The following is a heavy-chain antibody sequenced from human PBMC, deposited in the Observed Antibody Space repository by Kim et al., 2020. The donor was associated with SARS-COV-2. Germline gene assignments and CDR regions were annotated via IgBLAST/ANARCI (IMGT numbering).Heavy chain of an antibody. J-gene: IGHJ4*02. CDR2: IYIGGNT. CDR1: GFTVSNNY. CDR3: TRDRSGWYGFDY. Sequence: GGSLRLSCAASGFTVSNNYMSWVRQAPGKGLEWVSVIYIGGNTYYADSVKGRFTISRDNSKNTLYFQMNSLRPEDTAVYYCTRDRSGWYGFDYWGQGTLVTVSS. D-gene: IGHD6-19*01. V-gene: IGHV3-66*02.